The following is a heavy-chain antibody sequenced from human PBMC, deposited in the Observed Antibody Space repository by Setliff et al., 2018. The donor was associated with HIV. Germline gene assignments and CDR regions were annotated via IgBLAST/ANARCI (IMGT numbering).Heavy chain of an antibody. CDR3: ARTQYRTTWPGNY. CDR2: IIPIFNTA. CDR1: GGTFSSYA. Sequence: SVKVSCKASGGTFSSYAISWVRQAPGQGLEWMGGIIPIFNTANYAQKFQGRVTITADESTSTVDMELKNLGADDTAIYYCARTQYRTTWPGNYWGQGTLVTVSS. D-gene: IGHD1-7*01. V-gene: IGHV1-69*13. J-gene: IGHJ4*02.